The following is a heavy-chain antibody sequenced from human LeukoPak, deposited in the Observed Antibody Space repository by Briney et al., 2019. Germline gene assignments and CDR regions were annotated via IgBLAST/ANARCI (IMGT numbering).Heavy chain of an antibody. J-gene: IGHJ4*02. CDR2: IRSGGAR. D-gene: IGHD3-16*02. Sequence: GGSLRLSCTASGFIFSHAWMNWVRQAPGKGLQWLGCIRSGGAREYAAPAQGRFTISRDDSRNTVYLEMNNLDTDDTAVYFCAVDTPVIDAQIDYWGQGTLVTVSS. CDR3: AVDTPVIDAQIDY. CDR1: GFIFSHAW. V-gene: IGHV3-15*01.